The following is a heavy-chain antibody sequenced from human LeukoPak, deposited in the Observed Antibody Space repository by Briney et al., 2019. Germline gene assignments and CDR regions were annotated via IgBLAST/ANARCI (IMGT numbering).Heavy chain of an antibody. V-gene: IGHV5-51*01. CDR2: IYPGDSDT. D-gene: IGHD3-22*01. CDR3: ARRRYYDSSGYYSSAFDY. CDR1: GYSFTSYW. Sequence: GESLKISCKGSGYSFTSYWIGWVRKMPGKGLERMGIIYPGDSDTRYSPSFQGQVTISADKSISTAYLQWSSLKASDTAMYYCARRRYYDSSGYYSSAFDYWGQGTLVTVSS. J-gene: IGHJ4*02.